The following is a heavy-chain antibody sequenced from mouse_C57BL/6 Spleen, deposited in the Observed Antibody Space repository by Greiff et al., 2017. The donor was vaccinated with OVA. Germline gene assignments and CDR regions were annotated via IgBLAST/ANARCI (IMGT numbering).Heavy chain of an antibody. V-gene: IGHV1-69*01. J-gene: IGHJ3*01. Sequence: QVQLQQPGAELVMPGASVKLSCKASGYTFTSYWMHWVKQRPGQGLEWIGEIDPSDSYTNYNQKFKGKSTLTVDKSSSPAYMQLSSLTSEDSAVYYCATSYDYDGKFAYWGQGTLVTVSA. CDR1: GYTFTSYW. CDR3: ATSYDYDGKFAY. CDR2: IDPSDSYT. D-gene: IGHD2-4*01.